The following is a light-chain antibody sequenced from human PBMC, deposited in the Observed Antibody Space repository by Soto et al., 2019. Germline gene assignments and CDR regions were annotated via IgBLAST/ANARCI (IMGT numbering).Light chain of an antibody. Sequence: SYELTQPPSVSVSPGQTASITCSGDKLGDKYACWYQQKPGQSPVLVIYQDSKRPSGIPERFSGSNSGNTATLTISGTQAMDEADYYCQAWDSSTPPWVCGTGNNDT. CDR1: KLGDKY. V-gene: IGLV3-1*01. CDR3: QAWDSSTPPWV. J-gene: IGLJ1*01. CDR2: QDS.